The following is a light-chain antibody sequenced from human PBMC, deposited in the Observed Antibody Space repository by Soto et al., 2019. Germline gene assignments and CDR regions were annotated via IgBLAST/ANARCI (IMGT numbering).Light chain of an antibody. Sequence: ENVLTQSPGTLSLSPGERATLSCRASQTITGNYLAWYQQKPGQAPRRLVHGASSRATDIPDRFSGSGSGTDFTLTISRLEPEDFAVYYCRQYGRAPLPGSSPLPFGGGTKVEIK. J-gene: IGKJ4*02. CDR3: RQYGRAPLPGSSPLP. CDR1: QTITGNY. CDR2: GAS. V-gene: IGKV3-20*01.